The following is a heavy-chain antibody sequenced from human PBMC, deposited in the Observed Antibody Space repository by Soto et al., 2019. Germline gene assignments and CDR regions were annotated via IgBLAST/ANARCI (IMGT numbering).Heavy chain of an antibody. CDR1: GGSISSYY. CDR3: ARHRMVRGVIWFDP. CDR2: IYYSGST. D-gene: IGHD3-10*01. Sequence: SETLSLTCTVSGGSISSYYWSWIRQPPGKGLEWIGYIYYSGSTNYNPSLKSRVTISVDTSKNQFSLKLSSVTAADTAVYYCARHRMVRGVIWFDPWGQGTLVTVSS. J-gene: IGHJ5*02. V-gene: IGHV4-59*08.